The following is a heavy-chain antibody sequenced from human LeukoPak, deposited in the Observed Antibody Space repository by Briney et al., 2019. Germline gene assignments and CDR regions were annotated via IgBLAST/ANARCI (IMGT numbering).Heavy chain of an antibody. CDR2: IYYSGST. CDR3: ARHRVRGYKSALDY. V-gene: IGHV4-59*08. Sequence: SETLSLTCTVSGGSISSYYWSWIRQPPGKGLEWIGYIYYSGSTNYNPSLKSRVTISADTSKNQFSLKLSSVTAADTAVYYCARHRVRGYKSALDYWGQGTLVTVSS. CDR1: GGSISSYY. D-gene: IGHD5-18*01. J-gene: IGHJ4*02.